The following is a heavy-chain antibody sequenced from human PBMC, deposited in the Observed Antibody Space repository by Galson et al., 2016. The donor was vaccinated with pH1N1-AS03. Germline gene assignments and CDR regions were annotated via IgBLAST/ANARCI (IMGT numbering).Heavy chain of an antibody. J-gene: IGHJ4*02. Sequence: SLRLSCAAFGFTFRIHEMNWVRQAPGKGLEWVAYISDSGGARYHADSVKGRFTISRDNDRKSLYLQMNSLRAEDTAVYYCFEINNGGGQGTLVTVSS. D-gene: IGHD2-8*01. CDR3: FEINNG. V-gene: IGHV3-48*03. CDR2: ISDSGGAR. CDR1: GFTFRIHE.